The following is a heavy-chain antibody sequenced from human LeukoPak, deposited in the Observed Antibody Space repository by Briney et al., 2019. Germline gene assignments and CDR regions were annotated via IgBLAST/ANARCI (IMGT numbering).Heavy chain of an antibody. J-gene: IGHJ4*02. CDR2: ISGSAGST. CDR1: GFTFSAFA. V-gene: IGHV3-23*01. CDR3: AREGGYYDSNGYYLTFDY. D-gene: IGHD3-22*01. Sequence: GGSLRLSCAASGFTFSAFAMNWVRQAPGKGLEWVSSISGSAGSTYSAEFVMGRFTISRDNAKNALFLQMNSLRAEDTAVYYCAREGGYYDSNGYYLTFDYWGQGTLVTVSS.